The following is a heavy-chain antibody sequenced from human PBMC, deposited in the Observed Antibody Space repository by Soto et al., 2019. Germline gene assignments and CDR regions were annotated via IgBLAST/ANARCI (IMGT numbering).Heavy chain of an antibody. CDR1: GGTFSSYA. J-gene: IGHJ4*02. D-gene: IGHD2-15*01. CDR2: IIPIFGTA. V-gene: IGHV1-69*06. CDR3: ARDTGYRSAGSCYFDY. Sequence: SVKVSCKASGGTFSSYAISWVRQAPGQGLEWMGGIIPIFGTANYAQKFQGRVTITADKSTSTAYMELSSLRSEDTAVYYCARDTGYRSAGSCYFDYWGQGTLATVSS.